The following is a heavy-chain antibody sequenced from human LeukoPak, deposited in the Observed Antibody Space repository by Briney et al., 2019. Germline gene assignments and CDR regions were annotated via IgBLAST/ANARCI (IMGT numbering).Heavy chain of an antibody. D-gene: IGHD3-22*01. J-gene: IGHJ4*02. V-gene: IGHV3-30*04. CDR1: GFTFSSYA. CDR3: AKESENYDSSAFTFDY. CDR2: ISHDGSNK. Sequence: PGGSLRLSCAASGFTFSSYAMHWVRQAPGKGLEWVAVISHDGSNKYYADSVKGRFTISRDNSKNTLYLQMNILRAEDTAVYYCAKESENYDSSAFTFDYWGQGTLITVSS.